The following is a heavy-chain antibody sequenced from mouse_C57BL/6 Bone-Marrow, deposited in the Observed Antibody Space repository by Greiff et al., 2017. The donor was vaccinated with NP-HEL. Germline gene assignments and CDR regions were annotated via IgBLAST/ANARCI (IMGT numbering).Heavy chain of an antibody. CDR1: GYTFTSYG. V-gene: IGHV1-81*01. D-gene: IGHD1-1*01. Sequence: QVHVKQSGAELARPGASVKLSCKASGYTFTSYGISWVKQRTGQGLEWIGEIYPRGGYTYYNEKFKGKATLTADTSSSTAYMELRSLTSEDSAVYFCARSPYDDGSTFDYWGQGTTLTVSA. J-gene: IGHJ2*01. CDR2: IYPRGGYT. CDR3: ARSPYDDGSTFDY.